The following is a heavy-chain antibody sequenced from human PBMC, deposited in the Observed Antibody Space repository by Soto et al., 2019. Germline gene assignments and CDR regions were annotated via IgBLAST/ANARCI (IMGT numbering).Heavy chain of an antibody. CDR2: VYWDDDK. CDR1: GFSLSTSGVG. CDR3: AHRPTGDLWSGYLPGAYDF. V-gene: IGHV2-5*02. J-gene: IGHJ3*01. D-gene: IGHD3-3*01. Sequence: GSGPTLVNPTQTLTLTCSFSGFSLSTSGVGVGWIRQPPGKALEWLAIVYWDDDKHYSPSLKRRLTIIKDTSKNQVVLTMANMDPVDTATYYCAHRPTGDLWSGYLPGAYDFWGQGTMVTVSS.